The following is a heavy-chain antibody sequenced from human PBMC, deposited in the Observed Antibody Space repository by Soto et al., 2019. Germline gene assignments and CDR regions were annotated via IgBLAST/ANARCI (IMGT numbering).Heavy chain of an antibody. CDR1: GFTFSSYW. CDR2: IKQDGSEK. V-gene: IGHV3-7*03. J-gene: IGHJ4*02. CDR3: ARSTGYSSSWVKGLFDY. D-gene: IGHD6-13*01. Sequence: GGSLRLSCAASGFTFSSYWMSWVRQAPGKGLEWAANIKQDGSEKYYVDSVKGRFTISRDNAKNSLYLQMNSLRAEDTAVYYCARSTGYSSSWVKGLFDYWGQGTLVTVSS.